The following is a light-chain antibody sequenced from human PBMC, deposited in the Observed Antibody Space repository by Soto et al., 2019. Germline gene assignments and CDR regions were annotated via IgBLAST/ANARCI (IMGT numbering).Light chain of an antibody. CDR3: SSFAPSYRVI. V-gene: IGLV2-11*01. J-gene: IGLJ2*01. Sequence: QSALTQPRSVSGSPGHSVTISCFGTSSDIGSYNAVSWYQQHPGKAPKLIIFEVFERTSGVPDRFPGSKSGNSASLTISGLQAEDESDYYCSSFAPSYRVIFGGGTKLTVL. CDR2: EVF. CDR1: SSDIGSYNA.